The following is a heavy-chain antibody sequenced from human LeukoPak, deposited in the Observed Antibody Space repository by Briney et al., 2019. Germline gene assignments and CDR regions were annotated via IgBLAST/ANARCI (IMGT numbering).Heavy chain of an antibody. D-gene: IGHD5-12*01. J-gene: IGHJ4*02. CDR1: GYTFTGYY. CDR2: INPNSGGT. Sequence: GASVKVSCKASGYTFTGYYMHWVRQAPGQGLEWMGWINPNSGGTNYAQKFQGRVTMTRDTSISTAYMELSRLRSDDTAVYYCATGLRGYSGYDATGYWGQGTLVTVSS. V-gene: IGHV1-2*02. CDR3: ATGLRGYSGYDATGY.